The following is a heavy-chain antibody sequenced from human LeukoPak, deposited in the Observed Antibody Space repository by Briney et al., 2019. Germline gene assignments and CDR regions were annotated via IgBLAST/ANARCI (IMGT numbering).Heavy chain of an antibody. CDR1: GFTFSSHA. J-gene: IGHJ6*02. CDR2: IIANGGST. D-gene: IGHD3-3*01. V-gene: IGHV3-23*01. CDR3: AKDGGGSLEWLPPMDV. Sequence: GGSLRLSCAASGFTFSSHAMGWVRQAPGKGLEWVSSIIANGGSTYYGDSVKGRFTISRDNSKNTLYLQMNSLRAEDTAVYYCAKDGGGSLEWLPPMDVWGQGTMVTVSS.